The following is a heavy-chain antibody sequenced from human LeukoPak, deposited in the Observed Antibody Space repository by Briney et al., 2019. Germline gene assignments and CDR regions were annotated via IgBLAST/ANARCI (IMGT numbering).Heavy chain of an antibody. CDR2: IYYSGST. J-gene: IGHJ4*02. Sequence: PSETLSLTCAVSGGSISTNNWWSWVRQPPGKGLEWIGSIYYSGSTYYNPSLKSRVTISVDTSKNQFSLKLNSVTATDTAVYYCARHYGPWGRGTLVTVSS. CDR1: GGSISTNNW. V-gene: IGHV4-39*01. CDR3: ARHYGP. D-gene: IGHD3-10*01.